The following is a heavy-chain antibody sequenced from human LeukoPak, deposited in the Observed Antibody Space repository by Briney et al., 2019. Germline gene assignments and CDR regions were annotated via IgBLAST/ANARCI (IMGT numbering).Heavy chain of an antibody. J-gene: IGHJ6*03. CDR3: ARGDRQLVHGYYYYYMDV. Sequence: SETLSLTCTVSGGSISSYYWSWIRQPPGKGLEWIGYIYYSGSTNYNPSLKSRVTISVDTSKNQFSLKLSSVTAADTAVYYCARGDRQLVHGYYYYYMDVWGKGTTVTISS. V-gene: IGHV4-59*12. CDR1: GGSISSYY. CDR2: IYYSGST. D-gene: IGHD6-13*01.